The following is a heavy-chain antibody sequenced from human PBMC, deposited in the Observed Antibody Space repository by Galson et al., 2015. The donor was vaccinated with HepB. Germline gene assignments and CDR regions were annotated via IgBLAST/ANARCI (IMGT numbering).Heavy chain of an antibody. CDR3: ATDPEVGATQ. V-gene: IGHV1-24*01. CDR2: FDHADDET. CDR1: GYTLTELS. Sequence: SVKVSCKVSGYTLTELSIHWVRQAPGKGLEWMGSFDHADDETIYAQKFQGRVTMTQGTSTDTAYMELSSLRSDDTAVYYCATDPEVGATQWGQGTLVTVSS. J-gene: IGHJ4*02. D-gene: IGHD1-26*01.